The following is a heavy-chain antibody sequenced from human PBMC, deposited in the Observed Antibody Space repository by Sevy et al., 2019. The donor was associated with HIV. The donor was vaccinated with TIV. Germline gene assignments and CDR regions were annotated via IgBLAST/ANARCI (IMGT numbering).Heavy chain of an antibody. D-gene: IGHD2-2*01. Sequence: GGSLRLSCAASGFTFSTYWMSWFRLAPGKGLEWVANVNEDGTEKFYVDSVKGRFTMSRDNAKNSLYLQMNSLRAEDAAVYYCARDNATVSRRGLRYYYYGTDVWGQGTTVTVSS. CDR2: VNEDGTEK. CDR3: ARDNATVSRRGLRYYYYGTDV. J-gene: IGHJ6*02. CDR1: GFTFSTYW. V-gene: IGHV3-7*01.